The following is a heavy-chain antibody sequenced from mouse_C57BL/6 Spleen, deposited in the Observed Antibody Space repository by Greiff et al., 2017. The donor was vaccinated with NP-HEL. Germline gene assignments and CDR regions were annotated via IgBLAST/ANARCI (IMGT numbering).Heavy chain of an antibody. V-gene: IGHV3-6*01. J-gene: IGHJ3*01. D-gene: IGHD2-2*01. CDR1: GYSITSGYY. CDR2: ISYDGSN. CDR3: ARDLYYGYESWFAY. Sequence: EVKLVESGPGLVKPSQSLSLTCSVTGYSITSGYYWNWIRQFPGNKLEWMGYISYDGSNNYNPSLKNRISITRDTSKNQFFLKLNSVTTEDTATYYCARDLYYGYESWFAYWGQGTLVTVSA.